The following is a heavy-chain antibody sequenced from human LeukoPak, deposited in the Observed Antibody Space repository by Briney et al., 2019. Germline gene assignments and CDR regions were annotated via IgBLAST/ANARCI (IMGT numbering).Heavy chain of an antibody. CDR1: GFTFNTYA. CDR2: TRASGRST. CDR3: ARDLSGSLYYFDY. J-gene: IGHJ4*02. Sequence: GGSLRLSCAASGFTFNTYAMTWVRQAPGKGLEWVSATRASGRSTYYADSVKGRFTISRDNSKNTLYLQMNSLRAEDTAVYYCARDLSGSLYYFDYWGQGTLVTVSS. D-gene: IGHD1-26*01. V-gene: IGHV3-23*01.